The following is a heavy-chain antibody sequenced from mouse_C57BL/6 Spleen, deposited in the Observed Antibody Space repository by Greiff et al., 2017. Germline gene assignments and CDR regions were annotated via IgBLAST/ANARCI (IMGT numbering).Heavy chain of an antibody. CDR2: IYPGDGDT. CDR3: ARGIYYGDDDD. D-gene: IGHD2-2*01. J-gene: IGHJ2*01. CDR1: GYAFSSYW. V-gene: IGHV1-80*01. Sequence: QVQLQQSGAELVKPGASVKISCKASGYAFSSYWMNWVKQRPGKGLEWIGQIYPGDGDTNYNGKFKGKATLTADKSSSTAYMQLSSLTSEDSAVYFCARGIYYGDDDDWGQGTTLTVSS.